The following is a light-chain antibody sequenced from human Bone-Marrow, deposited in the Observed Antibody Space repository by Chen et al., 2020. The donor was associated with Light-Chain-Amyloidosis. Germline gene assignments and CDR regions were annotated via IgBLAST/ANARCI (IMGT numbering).Light chain of an antibody. J-gene: IGLJ2*01. CDR1: DLPTKY. CDR3: QSADSSGTYEVI. V-gene: IGLV3-25*03. CDR2: RDT. Sequence: YELTQPPSVSASPGQTARITCAGDDLPTKYAYWYQQKPGQAPVLVIHRDTERPSGISERFSGSSSGTTATLTISGVQAEDEADYHCQSADSSGTYEVIFGGGTKLTVL.